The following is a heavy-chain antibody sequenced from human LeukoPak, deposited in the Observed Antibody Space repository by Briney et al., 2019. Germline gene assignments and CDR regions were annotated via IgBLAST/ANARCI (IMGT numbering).Heavy chain of an antibody. J-gene: IGHJ4*02. CDR2: IYHSGST. CDR1: GYSISSGYY. CDR3: ARENWGSARRFDY. V-gene: IGHV4-38-2*02. D-gene: IGHD7-27*01. Sequence: PSETLSLTCTVSGYSISSGYYWGWIRQPPGKGLEWIGSIYHSGSTYYNPSLKSRVTISVDTSKNQFSLKLSSVTAADTAVYYCARENWGSARRFDYWGQGTLVTVSS.